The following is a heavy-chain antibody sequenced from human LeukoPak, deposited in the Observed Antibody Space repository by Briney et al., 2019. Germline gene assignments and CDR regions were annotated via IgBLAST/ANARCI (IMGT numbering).Heavy chain of an antibody. V-gene: IGHV1-69*01. CDR1: GGSFSNYA. J-gene: IGHJ4*02. CDR3: AKVLGISFAPWDY. D-gene: IGHD7-27*01. Sequence: SVKVSCNASGGSFSNYAISWVRQAPGQGLEWMGGIIPIFGTANYAQKFQGRVTITADESTSTMELRSLRSDDTAVYYCAKVLGISFAPWDYWGQGTLVTVSS. CDR2: IIPIFGTA.